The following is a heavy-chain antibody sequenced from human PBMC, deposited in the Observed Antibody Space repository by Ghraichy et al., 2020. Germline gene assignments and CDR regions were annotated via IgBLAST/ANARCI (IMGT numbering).Heavy chain of an antibody. CDR3: ARRACCGGDCYSPYYYSGMDV. CDR2: IYYSGST. Sequence: SQTLSLTCTVSGGSISSSSYYWGWIRQPPGKGLEWIGSIYYSGSTYYNPSLKSRVTISVDTSKNQFSLKLSSVTAADTAVYYCARRACCGGDCYSPYYYSGMDVWGQGTTVTVSS. D-gene: IGHD2-21*02. CDR1: GGSISSSSYY. V-gene: IGHV4-39*01. J-gene: IGHJ6*02.